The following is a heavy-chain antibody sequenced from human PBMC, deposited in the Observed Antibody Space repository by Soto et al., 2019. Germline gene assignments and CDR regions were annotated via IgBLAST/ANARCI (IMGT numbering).Heavy chain of an antibody. J-gene: IGHJ6*02. CDR2: ISYDGSNK. CDR1: GFTFSSYA. V-gene: IGHV3-30-3*01. D-gene: IGHD4-17*01. Sequence: PGGSLRLSCAASGFTFSSYAMHWVRQAPGKGLEWVAVISYDGSNKYYADSVKGRFTISRDNSKNTLYLQMNSLRAEDTAVYYCARVKIYALEDYYGMDVWGQGTTVTVSS. CDR3: ARVKIYALEDYYGMDV.